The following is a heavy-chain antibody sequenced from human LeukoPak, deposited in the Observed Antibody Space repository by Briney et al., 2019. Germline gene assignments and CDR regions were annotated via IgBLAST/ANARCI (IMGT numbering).Heavy chain of an antibody. V-gene: IGHV4-4*02. CDR2: IYHSGST. D-gene: IGHD4-17*01. Sequence: SETLSLTCAVSGGSISSSNWWSWVRQPPGKGLEWIGEIYHSGSTNYNPSLRSRVTISVDTSNNQFSLTLISVTAADTAVYYCARDLSLTVTGLTWGQGILVTVSS. J-gene: IGHJ5*02. CDR1: GGSISSSNW. CDR3: ARDLSLTVTGLT.